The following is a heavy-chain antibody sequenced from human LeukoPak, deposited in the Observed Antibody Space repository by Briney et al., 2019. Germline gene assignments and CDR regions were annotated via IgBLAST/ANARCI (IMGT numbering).Heavy chain of an antibody. Sequence: GGSLRLSCAASGLTFSRYGMHWVRQAPGKGLEWVAIISYDGNNKYHADPVKGRFTISRDNSKNTLYLQMNSLRAEDTAVYYCARDREVSSSVYYYYMDVWGKGTTVTVSS. J-gene: IGHJ6*03. D-gene: IGHD6-6*01. CDR2: ISYDGNNK. CDR1: GLTFSRYG. CDR3: ARDREVSSSVYYYYMDV. V-gene: IGHV3-30*03.